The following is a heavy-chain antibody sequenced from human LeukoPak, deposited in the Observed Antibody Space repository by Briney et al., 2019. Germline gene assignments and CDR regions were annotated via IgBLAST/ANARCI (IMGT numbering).Heavy chain of an antibody. V-gene: IGHV5-51*01. CDR3: ARHGHCTNGVCYSNYYYYMDV. J-gene: IGHJ6*03. Sequence: GESLKISGKGSGYGFTSYWIGGVRQLPGKGLEWMGIIYPDDSDTSYSPSFGGQVITSVNKSISTAYLQWSSLKALDTATYYCARHGHCTNGVCYSNYYYYMDVWGKGTTVTVSS. CDR2: IYPDDSDT. D-gene: IGHD2-8*01. CDR1: GYGFTSYW.